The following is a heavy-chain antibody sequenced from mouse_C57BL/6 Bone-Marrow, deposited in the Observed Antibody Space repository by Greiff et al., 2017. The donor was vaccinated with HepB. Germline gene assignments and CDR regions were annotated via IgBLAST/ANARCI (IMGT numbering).Heavy chain of an antibody. CDR3: ARWVHYYGSSYGGYFDV. V-gene: IGHV1-64*01. D-gene: IGHD1-1*01. Sequence: VQLQQSGAELVKPGASVKLSCKASGYTFTSYWMHWVKQRPEQGLEWIGMIHPNSGSTNYNEKFKSKATLTVDKSSSTAYMQLSSLTSEDSAVYYCARWVHYYGSSYGGYFDVWGTGTTVTVSS. J-gene: IGHJ1*03. CDR2: IHPNSGST. CDR1: GYTFTSYW.